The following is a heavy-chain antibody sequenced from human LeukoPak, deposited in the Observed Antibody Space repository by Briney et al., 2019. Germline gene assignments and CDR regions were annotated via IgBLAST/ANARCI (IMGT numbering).Heavy chain of an antibody. CDR3: ARGEWGYSSGWAYTAFDY. Sequence: GGSLTLSCAASGFTFSSYAMHWVRQAPGKGLEWVAVISYDGSNKYYADSVKGRFTISRDNSKNTLYLQMNGLRAEDTAVYYCARGEWGYSSGWAYTAFDYWGQGTLVTVSS. V-gene: IGHV3-30*01. J-gene: IGHJ4*02. CDR1: GFTFSSYA. CDR2: ISYDGSNK. D-gene: IGHD6-19*01.